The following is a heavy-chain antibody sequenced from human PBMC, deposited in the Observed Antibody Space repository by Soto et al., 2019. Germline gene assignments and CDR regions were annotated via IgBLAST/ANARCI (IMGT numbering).Heavy chain of an antibody. CDR2: MNPDTGGR. J-gene: IGHJ1*01. V-gene: IGHV1-8*01. CDR3: TRAQELLPQY. D-gene: IGHD2-21*01. Sequence: QVQLVQSGAEVKKPGASVKVSCKASGYTFITYDINWVRQAPGQGLEWMGWMNPDTGGRGYAQRFQGRIIITRNTSISTAYLELSSLTSEDTAVYFCTRAQELLPQYWGQGTQVTVSS. CDR1: GYTFITYD.